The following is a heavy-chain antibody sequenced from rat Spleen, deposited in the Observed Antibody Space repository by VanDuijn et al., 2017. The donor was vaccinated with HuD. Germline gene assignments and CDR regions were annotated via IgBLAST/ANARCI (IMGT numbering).Heavy chain of an antibody. CDR3: VRDGYTRYYFDY. CDR1: GFTFSTFP. J-gene: IGHJ2*01. CDR2: ISSGGGGT. V-gene: IGHV5-25*01. D-gene: IGHD1-9*01. Sequence: EVQLVESDGGLVQPGRSLKLSCAASGFTFSTFPMVWVRQAPKKGLEWVASISSGGGGTYYADSVEGRFTIYRDNAKSTLYLQMDSLRSEDTDTYYCVRDGYTRYYFDYWSQGVMVTVSS.